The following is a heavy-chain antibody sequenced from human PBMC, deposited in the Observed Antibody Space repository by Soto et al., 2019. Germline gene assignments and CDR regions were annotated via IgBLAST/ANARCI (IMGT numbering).Heavy chain of an antibody. J-gene: IGHJ1*01. V-gene: IGHV3-23*01. Sequence: EVQLLESGGGLVQPGGPLRLSCAASGFTFTSYAMTWVRQAPGKGLEWVSLITGGGDSTYYADSVKGRFTISRDNSKNTLYLQMNSLRAEDTAVYYCAKAGGSSWGTEYFQHWGQGTLVTVSS. CDR1: GFTFTSYA. CDR3: AKAGGSSWGTEYFQH. CDR2: ITGGGDST. D-gene: IGHD6-6*01.